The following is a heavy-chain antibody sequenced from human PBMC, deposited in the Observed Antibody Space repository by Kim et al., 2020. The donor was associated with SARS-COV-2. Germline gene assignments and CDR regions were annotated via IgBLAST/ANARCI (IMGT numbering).Heavy chain of an antibody. J-gene: IGHJ4*02. D-gene: IGHD6-13*01. CDR3: AKGRRAAAGS. Sequence: GGSLRLSCAASGFTFSNYDMSWVRQAPGKGLEWVSAISDSGGSTYNADSVKGRFTISRDNSKNTLYLEMNSLRAEDTALYYCAKGRRAAAGSWGQGTLVIVSS. V-gene: IGHV3-23*01. CDR1: GFTFSNYD. CDR2: ISDSGGST.